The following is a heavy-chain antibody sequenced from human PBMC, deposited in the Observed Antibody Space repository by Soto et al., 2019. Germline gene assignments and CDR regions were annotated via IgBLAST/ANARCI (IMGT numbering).Heavy chain of an antibody. CDR2: ISSSGSAT. V-gene: IGHV3-48*01. Sequence: PGGSLRLSCVASGFGFSSYGMTWIRQAPGKGLEWISYISSSGSATYYADSVKGRFTISRDNAQHSVYLQMNSLRADDTALYFCASGIDYWGQGTLVTVSS. CDR3: ASGIDY. J-gene: IGHJ4*02. CDR1: GFGFSSYG.